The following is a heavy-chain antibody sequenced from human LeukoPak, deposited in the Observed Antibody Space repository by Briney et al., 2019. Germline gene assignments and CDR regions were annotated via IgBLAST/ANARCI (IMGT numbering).Heavy chain of an antibody. J-gene: IGHJ5*02. D-gene: IGHD3-3*01. V-gene: IGHV1-2*02. CDR3: ARADFIDAGPYLIGP. CDR2: INTKSGRT. CDR1: GYSFTDYY. Sequence: ASVRVSFKTSGYSFTDYYIHWVRQAPGQGLEWMGWINTKSGRTSSARKFQGRATMTRDPSITTVYMDMAWLTSDDTAIYFCARADFIDAGPYLIGPWGQGTLVTASS.